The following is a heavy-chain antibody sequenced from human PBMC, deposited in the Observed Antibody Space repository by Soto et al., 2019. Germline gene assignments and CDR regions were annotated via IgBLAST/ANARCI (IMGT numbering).Heavy chain of an antibody. Sequence: PGGSLRLSCAASGFTFSSYSMHWVRQAPGKGLEWVSGITYNGGIMAYADSVKGRFTISRDNAKNSLYLQMNSLSAEDTALYYCVKDASMIRAHFDYWGQGTPVTVSS. J-gene: IGHJ4*02. CDR1: GFTFSSYS. D-gene: IGHD3-10*01. CDR2: ITYNGGIM. CDR3: VKDASMIRAHFDY. V-gene: IGHV3-9*01.